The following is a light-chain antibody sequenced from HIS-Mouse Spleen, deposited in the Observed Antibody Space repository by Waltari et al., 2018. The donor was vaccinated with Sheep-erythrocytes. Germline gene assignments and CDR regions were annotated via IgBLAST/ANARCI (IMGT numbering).Light chain of an antibody. CDR3: NSRDSSGNHVV. V-gene: IGLV3-19*01. Sequence: SSELTQDPAVSVALGQTVRITCQGDSLRSYYASWYQQKPGQAPVLVIYGKNNRPSGNPERFSGSSSGNTASLTITGAQAEDEADYCCNSRDSSGNHVVFGGGTKLTVL. J-gene: IGLJ2*01. CDR2: GKN. CDR1: SLRSYY.